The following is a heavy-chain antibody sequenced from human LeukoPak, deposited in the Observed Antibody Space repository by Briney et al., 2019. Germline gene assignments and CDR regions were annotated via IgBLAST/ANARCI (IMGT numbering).Heavy chain of an antibody. V-gene: IGHV3-23*01. CDR1: GLTFTNYA. J-gene: IGHJ3*02. Sequence: PGGALRLSCAASGLTFTNYAMTWVRQAPGKGPEWVSTITGRGTSTYYADSVKGRFTIFRDISKNTLYLHMNSLRADDTALYYCAKGRYGTGTYSAFDIWGQGTMVTVSS. CDR3: AKGRYGTGTYSAFDI. D-gene: IGHD3-10*01. CDR2: ITGRGTST.